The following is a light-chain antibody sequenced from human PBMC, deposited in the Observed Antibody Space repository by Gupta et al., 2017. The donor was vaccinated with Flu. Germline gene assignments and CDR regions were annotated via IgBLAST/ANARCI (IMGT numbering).Light chain of an antibody. CDR3: GTWDNSRSVGV. V-gene: IGLV1-51*02. Sequence: QSVLTQPPSVSAAPGQKVTISCSGSSPNIGNNYVSWYQQLPGAAPKLLIYQSKKRPSGIPDRFSGSKSGTSATLAITGLQTGDEADYYCGTWDNSRSVGVFGAGTKLTVL. CDR1: SPNIGNNY. CDR2: QSK. J-gene: IGLJ3*02.